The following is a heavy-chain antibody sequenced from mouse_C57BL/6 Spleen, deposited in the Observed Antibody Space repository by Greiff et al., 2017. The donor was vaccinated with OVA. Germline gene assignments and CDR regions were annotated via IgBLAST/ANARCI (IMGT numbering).Heavy chain of an antibody. V-gene: IGHV5-17*01. CDR3: ARKRVTTVLENFDV. D-gene: IGHD1-1*01. CDR2: ISSGSSTI. Sequence: EVQRVESGGGLVKPGGSLKLSCAASGFTFSDYGMHWVRQAPEKGLEWVAYISSGSSTIYYAATVKGRFTISRDTAKNTLFLQMNSLRSEDTAMDYCARKRVTTVLENFDVWGTGTTVTVSS. CDR1: GFTFSDYG. J-gene: IGHJ1*03.